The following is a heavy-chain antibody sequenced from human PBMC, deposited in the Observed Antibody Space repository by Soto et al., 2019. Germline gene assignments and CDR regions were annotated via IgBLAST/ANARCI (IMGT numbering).Heavy chain of an antibody. V-gene: IGHV4-4*07. CDR2: MHTSGST. D-gene: IGHD5-12*01. CDR1: GVSISTYH. J-gene: IGHJ4*02. Sequence: QVQLQESGPGLVKPSETLSLTCIVSGVSISTYHWSWIRQPAGKGLEWIGRMHTSGSTNYNPSLKSRVSMSVDTSKNHFSRKVSSVTAADTAVYYCARDEYGYGDSSDSWGQGTLVTVSS. CDR3: ARDEYGYGDSSDS.